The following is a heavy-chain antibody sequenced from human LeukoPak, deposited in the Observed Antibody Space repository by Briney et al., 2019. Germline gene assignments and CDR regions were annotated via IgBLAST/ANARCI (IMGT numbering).Heavy chain of an antibody. J-gene: IGHJ4*02. CDR1: GGTFSSYA. Sequence: GASVKVSCKTSGGTFSSYAMSWVRQAPGQGLEWMGGIIPIFGTANYAQKFQGRVTITTDESTSTAYMELSSLRSEDTAVYYCARDRGFGELPFDYWGQGTLVTVSS. CDR3: ARDRGFGELPFDY. V-gene: IGHV1-69*05. D-gene: IGHD3-10*01. CDR2: IIPIFGTA.